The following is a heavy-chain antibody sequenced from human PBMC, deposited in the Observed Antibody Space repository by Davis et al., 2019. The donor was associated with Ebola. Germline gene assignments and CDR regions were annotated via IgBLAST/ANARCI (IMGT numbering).Heavy chain of an antibody. CDR1: GFTFSGSA. D-gene: IGHD1-26*01. J-gene: IGHJ4*02. Sequence: GESLKISCAASGFTFSGSAMHWVRQASGKGLEWVGRIRSKANSYATAYAASVKGRFTISRDDSKNTAYLQMNSLKNEDTAVYYCTSGSYYAGGWSDYWGQGTLVTVSS. CDR2: IRSKANSYAT. V-gene: IGHV3-73*01. CDR3: TSGSYYAGGWSDY.